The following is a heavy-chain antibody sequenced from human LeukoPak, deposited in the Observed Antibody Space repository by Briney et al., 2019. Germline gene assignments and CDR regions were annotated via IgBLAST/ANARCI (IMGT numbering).Heavy chain of an antibody. Sequence: ASVKVSCKASGYTFTSYGISWVRQAPGQGLEWMGWISAYNGNTNYAQKLQGRVTMTTDTPTSTAYMELRSLRSDDTAVYYCATTAPDIVVVPAANDAFDIWGQGTMVTVSS. V-gene: IGHV1-18*01. CDR1: GYTFTSYG. CDR3: ATTAPDIVVVPAANDAFDI. CDR2: ISAYNGNT. D-gene: IGHD2-2*01. J-gene: IGHJ3*02.